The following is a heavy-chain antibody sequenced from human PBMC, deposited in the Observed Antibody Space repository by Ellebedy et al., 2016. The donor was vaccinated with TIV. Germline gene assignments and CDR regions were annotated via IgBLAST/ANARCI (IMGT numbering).Heavy chain of an antibody. CDR3: ASYRYHYYVGNTVFAY. J-gene: IGHJ4*02. CDR2: VKGGGFVI. CDR1: GFTFSGYA. V-gene: IGHV3-23*01. Sequence: GESLKISCVASGFTFSGYAMSWVRQAPGKGLEWVAGVKGGGFVIAYADSVKGRFTISRDNSKNTLDLQMNSLRAEDTAIYYCASYRYHYYVGNTVFAYWGQGTLVTVSS. D-gene: IGHD3-16*02.